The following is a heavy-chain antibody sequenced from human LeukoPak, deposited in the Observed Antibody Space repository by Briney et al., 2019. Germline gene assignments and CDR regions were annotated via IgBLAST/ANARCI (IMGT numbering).Heavy chain of an antibody. CDR3: ARGYSTSWTYYFDY. J-gene: IGHJ4*02. Sequence: SETLSLTCTVSDGAITGYYWGWIRQPPGKGLEWIGHIYYSGSTNYNPSLKSRVTISVDTSKNHSSLKLNSVTAADTAVYYCARGYSTSWTYYFDYWGQGALVTASS. CDR1: DGAITGYY. D-gene: IGHD6-13*01. CDR2: IYYSGST. V-gene: IGHV4-59*12.